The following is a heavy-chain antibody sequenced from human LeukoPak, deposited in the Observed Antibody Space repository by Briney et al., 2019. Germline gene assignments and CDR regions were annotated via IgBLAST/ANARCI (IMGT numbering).Heavy chain of an antibody. J-gene: IGHJ4*02. CDR3: ARGDYYDSSGYDY. D-gene: IGHD3-22*01. Sequence: GGSLRLSCAASGFTFSSYAMHWVRQAPGKGLEWVAVISYDGSNKYYADSVKGRFTISRDNSKNTLCLQMNSLRAEDTAVYYCARGDYYDSSGYDYWGQGTLVTVSS. CDR2: ISYDGSNK. V-gene: IGHV3-30-3*01. CDR1: GFTFSSYA.